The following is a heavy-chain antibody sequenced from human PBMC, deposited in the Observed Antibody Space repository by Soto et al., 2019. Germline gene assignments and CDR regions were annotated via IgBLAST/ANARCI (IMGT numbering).Heavy chain of an antibody. J-gene: IGHJ4*02. V-gene: IGHV5-10-1*01. CDR1: GYSFTSYW. Sequence: PGESLKISCKGSGYSFTSYWIGWVRQMPGKGLEWMGRIDPSDSYTNYSPSFQGHVTISADKSISTAYLQWSSLKASDTAMYYCARRAYYDSSGYYYGPYYFDYWGQGTLVTVSS. CDR3: ARRAYYDSSGYYYGPYYFDY. D-gene: IGHD3-22*01. CDR2: IDPSDSYT.